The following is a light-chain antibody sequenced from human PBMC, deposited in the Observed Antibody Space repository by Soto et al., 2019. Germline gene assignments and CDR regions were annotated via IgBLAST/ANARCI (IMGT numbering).Light chain of an antibody. CDR1: QSVSTN. Sequence: IVLTQSPGILSFSPGEVATLSCSASQSVSTNVAWYQQRPGQPPKLLIFGASSRATGIPARFSGSGSGTDFTLIINRLQPEDFALYFCQHYGRGSPIAFGLGTRLEIK. CDR3: QHYGRGSPIA. V-gene: IGKV3-20*01. J-gene: IGKJ5*01. CDR2: GAS.